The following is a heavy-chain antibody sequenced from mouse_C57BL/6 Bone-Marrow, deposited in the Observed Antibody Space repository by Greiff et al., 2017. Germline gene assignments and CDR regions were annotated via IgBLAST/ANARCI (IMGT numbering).Heavy chain of an antibody. Sequence: VQVVESGAELAKPGASVKLSCKASGYTFTSYWMHWVKQRPGQGLEWIGYINPSSGYTKYNQKFKDKATLTADKSSSTAYMQLSSLTYEDSAVYYCAGLRRWFAYWGQGTLVTVSA. CDR2: INPSSGYT. D-gene: IGHD2-4*01. V-gene: IGHV1-7*01. J-gene: IGHJ3*01. CDR3: AGLRRWFAY. CDR1: GYTFTSYW.